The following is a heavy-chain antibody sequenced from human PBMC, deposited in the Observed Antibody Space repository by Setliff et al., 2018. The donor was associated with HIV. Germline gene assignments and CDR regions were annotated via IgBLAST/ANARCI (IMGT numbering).Heavy chain of an antibody. CDR1: GGTFSRYG. Sequence: SVKVSCKASGGTFSRYGISWVRQAPGQGLEWMGGIIPIFGTLNYAQKFQGRVTITTDESTSTAYMDLSSLRSEDTALYYCARGHSSGSTYGGSYGAFDIWGQGTMVTVSS. D-gene: IGHD1-26*01. V-gene: IGHV1-69*05. CDR2: IIPIFGTL. J-gene: IGHJ3*02. CDR3: ARGHSSGSTYGGSYGAFDI.